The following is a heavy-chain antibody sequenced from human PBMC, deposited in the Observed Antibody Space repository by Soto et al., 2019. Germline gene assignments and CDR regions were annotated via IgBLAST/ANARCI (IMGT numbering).Heavy chain of an antibody. CDR3: AKGPPVGANSWYFDP. CDR1: GFTFSNYG. V-gene: IGHV3-23*01. D-gene: IGHD1-26*01. CDR2: SSGSGGSK. J-gene: IGHJ5*02. Sequence: EVQLLESGGGLIQPGGSLILSCAASGFTFSNYGMTWVRQAPGKGLEWVSVSSGSGGSKYYPDSVKGRFTISRDNSGNTLDLQMNSLRAEDTALYYCAKGPPVGANSWYFDPWGQGTLVTVS.